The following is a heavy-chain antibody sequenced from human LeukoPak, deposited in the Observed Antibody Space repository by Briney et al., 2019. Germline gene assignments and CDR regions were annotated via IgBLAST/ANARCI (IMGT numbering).Heavy chain of an antibody. CDR3: AKDVYPLWEPPIHFDY. D-gene: IGHD1-26*01. CDR2: ISGSGGST. J-gene: IGHJ4*02. V-gene: IGHV3-23*01. Sequence: GGSLRLSCAASGFTFSSYAMSWVRQAPGKGLEWVSAISGSGGSTYYADSVKGRFTISRDNSKNTLYLQMNSLRAEDTAVYYCAKDVYPLWEPPIHFDYWGQGTLVTVSS. CDR1: GFTFSSYA.